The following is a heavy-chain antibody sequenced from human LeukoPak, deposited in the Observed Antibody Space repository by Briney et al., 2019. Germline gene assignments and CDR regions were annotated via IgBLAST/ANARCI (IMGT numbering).Heavy chain of an antibody. J-gene: IGHJ3*02. Sequence: SETLSLTCSVSGGSISGYYWTRIRQPAGKGLEWIGRVYTSGSTHYNPSLKTRLTMSVDTSKNQFSLKLNSVTAADTAVYYCGRLITGTTTAFDIWGQGTVVTVSS. CDR3: GRLITGTTTAFDI. CDR2: VYTSGST. CDR1: GGSISGYY. D-gene: IGHD1-7*01. V-gene: IGHV4-4*07.